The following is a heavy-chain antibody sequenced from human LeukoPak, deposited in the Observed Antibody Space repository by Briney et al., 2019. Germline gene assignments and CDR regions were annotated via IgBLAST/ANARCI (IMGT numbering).Heavy chain of an antibody. V-gene: IGHV5-51*01. D-gene: IGHD5-24*01. CDR1: GYSFGSYW. Sequence: HGESLKISCKGSGYSFGSYWIGWVRQMPGKGLEWMGIIYPGDSDTRDSPSFQGQVTISADKSISTAYLQWSSLKASDTATYYCARGGRWLVRNLDAHFDYWGQGTLATVSS. CDR3: ARGGRWLVRNLDAHFDY. CDR2: IYPGDSDT. J-gene: IGHJ4*02.